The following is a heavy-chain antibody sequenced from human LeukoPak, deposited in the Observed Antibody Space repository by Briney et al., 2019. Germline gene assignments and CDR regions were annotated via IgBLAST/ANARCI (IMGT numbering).Heavy chain of an antibody. J-gene: IGHJ4*02. CDR2: VLDIATT. CDR3: ARSPPRDASGYYSPYFDY. D-gene: IGHD3-22*01. Sequence: KPSETLSLTCAVSGGSITSYYWSWIRQPPGKGLEWIGYVLDIATTNYNPSLRSRVTVSEDTSRNQFSLRLSSVTAADTAVYYCARSPPRDASGYYSPYFDYWGQGILVTVSS. V-gene: IGHV4-59*01. CDR1: GGSITSYY.